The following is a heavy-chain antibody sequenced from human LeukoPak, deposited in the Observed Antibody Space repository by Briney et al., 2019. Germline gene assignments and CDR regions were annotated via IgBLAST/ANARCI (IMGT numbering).Heavy chain of an antibody. CDR2: IRYDGSNK. J-gene: IGHJ4*02. V-gene: IGHV3-30*02. CDR1: GFTFSSYG. CDR3: AKDGKYYDSSPFDY. Sequence: GGSLRLSCAASGFTFSSYGMHWVRQAPGKGLEWVAFIRYDGSNKYYADSVKGRFTISRDNSKNTLYLQMNSLRAEDTAVYYCAKDGKYYDSSPFDYWGQGTLVTVSS. D-gene: IGHD3-22*01.